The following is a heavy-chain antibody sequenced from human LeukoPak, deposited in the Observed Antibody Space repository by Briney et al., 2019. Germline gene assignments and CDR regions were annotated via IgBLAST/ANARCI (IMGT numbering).Heavy chain of an antibody. CDR1: GFTFSSYA. J-gene: IGHJ6*02. D-gene: IGHD2-2*01. V-gene: IGHV3-23*01. CDR2: ISGSGGST. CDR3: ATAGWGSTSFYYYYGMDV. Sequence: GGSLRLSCAASGFTFSSYAMSWVRQAPGKGLEWVSAISGSGGSTYYADSVKGRFTISRDNSKNTLYLQMNSLRAEDMAVYYCATAGWGSTSFYYYYGMDVWGQGTTVTVSS.